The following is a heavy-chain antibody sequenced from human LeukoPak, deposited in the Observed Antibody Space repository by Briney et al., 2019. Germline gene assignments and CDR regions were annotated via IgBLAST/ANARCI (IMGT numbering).Heavy chain of an antibody. CDR1: GSTFSSYW. Sequence: GGSLRLSCAASGSTFSSYWMSWVRQAPGKGLEWVANIKQDGSEKYYVDSVKGRFTISRDNAKNSLYLQMNSLRAEDTAVYYCAKEGVAAAGTGYWGQGTLVTVSS. J-gene: IGHJ4*02. V-gene: IGHV3-7*03. D-gene: IGHD6-13*01. CDR3: AKEGVAAAGTGY. CDR2: IKQDGSEK.